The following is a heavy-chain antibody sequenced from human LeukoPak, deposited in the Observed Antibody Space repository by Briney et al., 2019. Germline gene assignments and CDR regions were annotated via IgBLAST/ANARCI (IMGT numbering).Heavy chain of an antibody. D-gene: IGHD6-19*01. CDR3: VTGVGIAVAGTDYFGY. Sequence: SVKLSCKVSGYTLTEFSMHWARHAPGKGLEWMGGFDPEDGETIYAQKFQGRVTMTEDTSTDTAYMALSSLRSEDTAVYYCVTGVGIAVAGTDYFGYWGQGTLVTVSS. V-gene: IGHV1-24*01. CDR1: GYTLTEFS. J-gene: IGHJ4*02. CDR2: FDPEDGET.